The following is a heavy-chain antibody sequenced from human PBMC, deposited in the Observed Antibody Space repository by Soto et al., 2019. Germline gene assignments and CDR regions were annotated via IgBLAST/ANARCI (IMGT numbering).Heavy chain of an antibody. V-gene: IGHV3-30-3*01. CDR1: GFTFSSYA. D-gene: IGHD3-22*01. CDR3: ARDQMYYYASSGSDY. Sequence: LSCAASGFTFSSYAMHWVRQAPGKGLEWVAVISYDGSNKYYADSVKGRFTISRDNSKNTLYLQMNSLRAEDTAVYYCARDQMYYYASSGSDYWGQGTLVTVSS. CDR2: ISYDGSNK. J-gene: IGHJ4*02.